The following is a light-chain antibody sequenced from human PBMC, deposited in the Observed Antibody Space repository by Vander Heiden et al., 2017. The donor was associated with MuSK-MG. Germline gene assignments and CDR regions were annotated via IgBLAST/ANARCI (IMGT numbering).Light chain of an antibody. CDR3: QSYDSSLSGWV. CDR1: SSNIGAGYD. V-gene: IGLV1-40*01. Sequence: QSVLTHPPSVSGAPGQRAPISCTGSSSNIGAGYDVHWYQQLPGTAPKLLIYGNSNRPSGVPDRFSGSKSGTSASLAITGLQAEDEADYYCQSYDSSLSGWVFGGGTKLTVL. CDR2: GNS. J-gene: IGLJ3*02.